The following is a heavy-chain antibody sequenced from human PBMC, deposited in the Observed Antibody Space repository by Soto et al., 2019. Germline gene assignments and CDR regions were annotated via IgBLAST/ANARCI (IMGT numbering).Heavy chain of an antibody. Sequence: SVKVSCKASGGSFSNYAISWVRQAPGQGLEWMGGIIPIFDTTNYAQKFQGRVTITADESTSTAYMELGSLRYEDTAVYFCARDSNALSSFDYWGRGTLVTVSS. V-gene: IGHV1-69*13. D-gene: IGHD2-2*01. CDR2: IIPIFDTT. CDR1: GGSFSNYA. CDR3: ARDSNALSSFDY. J-gene: IGHJ4*02.